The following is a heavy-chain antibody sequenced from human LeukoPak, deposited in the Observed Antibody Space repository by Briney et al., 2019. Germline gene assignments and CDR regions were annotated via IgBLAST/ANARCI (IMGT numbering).Heavy chain of an antibody. D-gene: IGHD3-9*01. V-gene: IGHV3-11*04. Sequence: GGSLRLSCAASGFTFSDYYLSWIRQAPGKGLEWVSYISITGGGSYIYYADSVKGRFTISRDNAKNSLDLQMNSLRAEVTAVYSCARHMANLISYYYYGMDVWGQGTTVTVSS. CDR1: GFTFSDYY. J-gene: IGHJ6*02. CDR2: ISITGGGSYI. CDR3: ARHMANLISYYYYGMDV.